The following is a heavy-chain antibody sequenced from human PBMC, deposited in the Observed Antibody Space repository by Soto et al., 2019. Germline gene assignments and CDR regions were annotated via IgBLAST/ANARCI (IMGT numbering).Heavy chain of an antibody. CDR3: AKDSPVSWNYQALDY. Sequence: EVHLLESGGGLVQPGGSLRLSCAASGFTFSSFAMTWVRQAPGKGLEWVSALTPGGETTYYLDSVKGRFTISRDNAKNTLYLQMNSLTAADTAVYFCAKDSPVSWNYQALDYWCQGTLVTVSS. J-gene: IGHJ4*02. CDR2: LTPGGETT. CDR1: GFTFSSFA. D-gene: IGHD1-7*01. V-gene: IGHV3-23*01.